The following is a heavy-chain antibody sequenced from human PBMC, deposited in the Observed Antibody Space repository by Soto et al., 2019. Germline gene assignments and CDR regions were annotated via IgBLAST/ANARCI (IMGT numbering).Heavy chain of an antibody. CDR2: ISGSGGST. J-gene: IGHJ3*02. V-gene: IGHV3-23*01. CDR3: AKVPGAAMTSTASFDI. Sequence: GGSLRLSCAASGFTFSSYAMSWVRQAPGKGLEWVSAISGSGGSTYYADSVKGRFGVSRDSSKNTLYLQMSSLRAEDTALYYCAKVPGAAMTSTASFDIWGQGTMVTVSS. D-gene: IGHD2-2*01. CDR1: GFTFSSYA.